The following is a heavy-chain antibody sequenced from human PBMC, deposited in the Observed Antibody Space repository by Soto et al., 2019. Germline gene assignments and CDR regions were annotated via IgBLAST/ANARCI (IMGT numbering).Heavy chain of an antibody. V-gene: IGHV1-3*01. J-gene: IGHJ4*02. D-gene: IGHD3-3*01. CDR3: ARGGQSALRFLEWSSLGFDY. Sequence: GASVKVSCKASGYTFTSYAMHWVRQAPGQRPEWMGWINAGNGNTKYSQKFQGRVTITRDTSASTAYMELSSLRSEDTAVYYCARGGQSALRFLEWSSLGFDYWGQGTMVTVSS. CDR2: INAGNGNT. CDR1: GYTFTSYA.